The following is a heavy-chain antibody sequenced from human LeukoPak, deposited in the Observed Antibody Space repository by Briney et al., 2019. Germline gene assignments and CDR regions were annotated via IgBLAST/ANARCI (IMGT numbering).Heavy chain of an antibody. CDR2: IIPIFGTA. D-gene: IGHD2-15*01. V-gene: IGHV1-69*05. J-gene: IGHJ4*02. Sequence: GSSVKVSCKASGGTFSSYAISWVRQAPGQGLEWMGGIIPIFGTANYALKFQGRVTITTDESTSTAYMELSSLRSEDTAVCYCARGPGYCSGGSCYSGDYWGQGTLVTVSS. CDR1: GGTFSSYA. CDR3: ARGPGYCSGGSCYSGDY.